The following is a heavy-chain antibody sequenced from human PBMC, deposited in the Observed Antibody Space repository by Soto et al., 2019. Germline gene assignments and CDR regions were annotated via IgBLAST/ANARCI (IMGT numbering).Heavy chain of an antibody. J-gene: IGHJ4*02. Sequence: EVQLVESGGGLVQPGGSLRLSCAASGFTFSSYSMNWVRQAPGKGLEWVSVISSSSSTIYYADSVKGRFTISRYNAKTSLYRQRNGRRDDATALYYGARRGGGPGDYWGQGTLVTVSS. CDR1: GFTFSSYS. CDR2: ISSSSSTI. D-gene: IGHD3-10*01. V-gene: IGHV3-48*02. CDR3: ARRGGGPGDY.